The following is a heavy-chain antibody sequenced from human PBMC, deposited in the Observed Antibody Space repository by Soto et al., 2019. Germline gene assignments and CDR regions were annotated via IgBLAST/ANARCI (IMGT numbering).Heavy chain of an antibody. CDR3: AKVPTRILTGYCLDY. CDR1: GFSLSTSRVG. D-gene: IGHD3-9*01. CDR2: IYWDDDK. V-gene: IGHV2-5*02. J-gene: IGHJ4*02. Sequence: SGPTLVNPTQTLTRTCTFSGFSLSTSRVGVGWIRQPPGKALEWLALIYWDDDKRYSPSLKSRLTITKDTSKNQVVLTMTNMDPVDTATYYCAKVPTRILTGYCLDYWGQGTLVTVSS.